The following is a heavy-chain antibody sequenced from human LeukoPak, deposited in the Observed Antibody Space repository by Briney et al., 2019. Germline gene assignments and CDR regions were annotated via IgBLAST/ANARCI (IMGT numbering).Heavy chain of an antibody. Sequence: GRSLRLSCAASGFTFSSYGMHWVRQAPGKGLEGVAVISYDGSNKYYADSVKGRFTISRDNSKNTLYLQMNSLRAEDTAVYYCAKLEFNGSDYWGQGTLVTVSS. J-gene: IGHJ4*02. CDR1: GFTFSSYG. V-gene: IGHV3-30*18. CDR2: ISYDGSNK. D-gene: IGHD1-1*01. CDR3: AKLEFNGSDY.